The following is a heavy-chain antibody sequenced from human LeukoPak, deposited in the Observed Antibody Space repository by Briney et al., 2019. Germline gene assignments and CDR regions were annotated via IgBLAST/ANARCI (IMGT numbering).Heavy chain of an antibody. V-gene: IGHV3-7*01. J-gene: IGHJ4*02. D-gene: IGHD2/OR15-2a*01. CDR1: GFTFSRYW. CDR2: INEDGSEK. Sequence: GGSLRLSCAASGFTFSRYWMTWIRQAPGKGLEWVANINEDGSEKYYVDSVKGRFTISRDNAKNSLYLQMNSLRAEDTAVYYCARGPMTVITLGGQGTLVTVSS. CDR3: ARGPMTVITL.